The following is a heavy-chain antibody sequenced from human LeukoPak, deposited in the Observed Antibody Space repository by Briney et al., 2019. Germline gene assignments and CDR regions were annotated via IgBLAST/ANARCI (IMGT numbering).Heavy chain of an antibody. J-gene: IGHJ4*02. CDR1: GYTFTSYG. D-gene: IGHD3-9*01. Sequence: ASVKVSCKASGYTFTSYGISWVRQAPGQGLEWMGWISAYNGNTNYAQKLQGRVTMTTDTSTSTAYMELRSLRSDDTAVYYCARDDILTGYYMWCFDYWGQGTLVTVSS. CDR2: ISAYNGNT. CDR3: ARDDILTGYYMWCFDY. V-gene: IGHV1-18*01.